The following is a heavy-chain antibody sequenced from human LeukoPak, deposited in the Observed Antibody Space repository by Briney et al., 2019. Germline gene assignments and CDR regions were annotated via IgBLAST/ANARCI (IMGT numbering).Heavy chain of an antibody. V-gene: IGHV3-38-3*01. CDR1: GFTVSTKE. CDR3: AKDSLHGYSYGYLDY. CDR2: FTGGST. D-gene: IGHD5-18*01. Sequence: GGSLRLSCAASGFTVSTKEMSWVRQAPGKGLEWVSSFTGGSTYYADSRKDRFTISRDSSKNTLRLQMNSLRAEDTAVYYCAKDSLHGYSYGYLDYWGQGTLVTVSS. J-gene: IGHJ4*02.